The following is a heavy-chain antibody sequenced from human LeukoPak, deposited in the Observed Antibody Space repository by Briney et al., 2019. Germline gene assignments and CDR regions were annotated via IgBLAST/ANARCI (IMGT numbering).Heavy chain of an antibody. V-gene: IGHV1-2*04. CDR3: ARVLVYYYDSSGYYFDAFDI. J-gene: IGHJ3*02. Sequence: GASVKVSCKASGYTFTGYYMHWVRQAPGQGLEWMGWINPNSGGTNYAQKFQGWVTMTRDTSISTAYMELSRLRSDDTAVYYCARVLVYYYDSSGYYFDAFDIWGQGTMVTVSS. CDR2: INPNSGGT. D-gene: IGHD3-22*01. CDR1: GYTFTGYY.